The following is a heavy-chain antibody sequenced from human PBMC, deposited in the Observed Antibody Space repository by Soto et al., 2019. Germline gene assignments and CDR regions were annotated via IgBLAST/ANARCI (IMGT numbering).Heavy chain of an antibody. D-gene: IGHD2-2*01. CDR2: ISAYNGNT. V-gene: IGHV1-18*04. CDR1: GYTFTSYG. CDR3: ASAGYCSSTSCLNWFDP. J-gene: IGHJ5*02. Sequence: QVQLVQSGAEVKKPGASVKVSCKASGYTFTSYGISWVRQAPGQGLEWMGWISAYNGNTNYAQKLQGRVTMTTDTSTSTAYMELRSPRSDDTAVYYCASAGYCSSTSCLNWFDPWGQGTLVTVSS.